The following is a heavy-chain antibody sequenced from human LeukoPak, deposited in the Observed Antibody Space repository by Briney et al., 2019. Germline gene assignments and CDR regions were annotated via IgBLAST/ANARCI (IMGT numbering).Heavy chain of an antibody. D-gene: IGHD6-19*01. CDR2: INHSGST. CDR3: ARAPKGRSSGWYDY. CDR1: GGSISSSSYY. J-gene: IGHJ4*02. Sequence: SETLSLTCTVSGGSISSSSYYWSWIRQPPGKGLEWIGEINHSGSTNYNPSLKSRVTISVDTSKNQFSLKLSSVTAADTAVYYCARAPKGRSSGWYDYWGQGTLVTVSS. V-gene: IGHV4-39*07.